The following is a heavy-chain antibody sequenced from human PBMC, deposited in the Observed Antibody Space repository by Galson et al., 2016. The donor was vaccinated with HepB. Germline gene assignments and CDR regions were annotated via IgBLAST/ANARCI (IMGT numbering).Heavy chain of an antibody. CDR2: IWSDGINR. V-gene: IGHV3-33*03. CDR3: AKVRAGPSDESVYRSLDS. J-gene: IGHJ4*02. CDR1: GFTFSNYG. D-gene: IGHD3-16*01. Sequence: SLRLSCAASGFTFSNYGMHWVRQAPGKGLEWVAVIWSDGINRYYVDSVKGRFTISRDDSKNTLYLQMNSLRPEDSALYYCAKVRAGPSDESVYRSLDSWGQGTLVSVSS.